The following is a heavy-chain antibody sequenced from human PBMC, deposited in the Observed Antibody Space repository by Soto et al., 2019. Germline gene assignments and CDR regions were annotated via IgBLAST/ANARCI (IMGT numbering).Heavy chain of an antibody. D-gene: IGHD5-18*01. CDR3: ARVGPDTAMVLYDAFDI. V-gene: IGHV1-46*01. CDR2: INPSGGST. Sequence: QVQLVQSGAEVKKPGASVKVSCKASGYTFTSYYMHWVRQAPGQGLEWMGIINPSGGSTSYAQKFQGRVTMTRDTSTSTVYMELSSLRSEDTAVYYCARVGPDTAMVLYDAFDIWGQGTMVTVSS. CDR1: GYTFTSYY. J-gene: IGHJ3*02.